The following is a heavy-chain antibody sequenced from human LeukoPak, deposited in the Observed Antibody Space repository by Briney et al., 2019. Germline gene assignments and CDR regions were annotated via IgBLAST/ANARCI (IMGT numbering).Heavy chain of an antibody. V-gene: IGHV3-30*18. D-gene: IGHD3-10*01. CDR3: AKDFSYGSGSYVFDY. CDR2: ISHDGNNK. Sequence: PGGSLRLSCAASGFPFSDYGMYWVRQAPGKGLEWLAVISHDGNNKYYADSVKGRITISRDNSMNTLYLQMNSLRAEDTAVYYCAKDFSYGSGSYVFDYWGQGTLVTVSS. CDR1: GFPFSDYG. J-gene: IGHJ4*02.